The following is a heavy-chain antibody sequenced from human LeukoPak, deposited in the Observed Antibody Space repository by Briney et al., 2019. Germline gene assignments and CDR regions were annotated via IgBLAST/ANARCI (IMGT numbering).Heavy chain of an antibody. J-gene: IGHJ3*02. D-gene: IGHD1-26*01. CDR2: IIPIFGTA. V-gene: IGHV1-69*13. CDR3: AREAVGATDAFDI. CDR1: GGTFSSYA. Sequence: SVTVSCKASGGTFSSYAISWVRQAPGQGLEWMGGIIPIFGTANYAQKFQGRVTITADESTSTAYMELSSLRSEDTAVYYCAREAVGATDAFDIWGQGTMVTVSS.